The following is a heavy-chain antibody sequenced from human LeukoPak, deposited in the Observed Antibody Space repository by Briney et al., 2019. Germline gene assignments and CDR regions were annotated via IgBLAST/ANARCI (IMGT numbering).Heavy chain of an antibody. J-gene: IGHJ5*02. CDR3: ARGRQQQLVRGVNWFDP. CDR1: GGSFSGYY. D-gene: IGHD6-13*01. CDR2: INHSGST. Sequence: PSETLSLTRAVYGGSFSGYYWSWIRQPPGKGLEWIGEINHSGSTNYNPSLKSRVTISVDTSKNQFSLKLSSVTAADTAVYYCARGRQQQLVRGVNWFDPWGQGTLVTVSS. V-gene: IGHV4-34*01.